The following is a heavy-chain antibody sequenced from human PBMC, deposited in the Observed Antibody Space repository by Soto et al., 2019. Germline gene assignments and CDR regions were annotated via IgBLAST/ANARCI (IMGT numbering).Heavy chain of an antibody. J-gene: IGHJ4*02. CDR3: ARASYYYDSTPLYYFDY. Sequence: QVQLVQSGAEVKKPGASVKVSCKASGYTFTSYYMHWVRQAPGQGLEWMGIINPSGGSTGYAQKFQGRVTMTRDTSTSTVYMELSSLRSEDTAVYYCARASYYYDSTPLYYFDYWGQGTLVTVSS. D-gene: IGHD3-22*01. CDR2: INPSGGST. CDR1: GYTFTSYY. V-gene: IGHV1-46*01.